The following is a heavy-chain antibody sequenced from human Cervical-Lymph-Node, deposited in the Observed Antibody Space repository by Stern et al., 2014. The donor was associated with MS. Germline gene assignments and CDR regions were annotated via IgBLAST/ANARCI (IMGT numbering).Heavy chain of an antibody. CDR1: GFTFSSYS. Sequence: VQLGQSGGGLVKPGGSLRLSCAASGFTFSSYSMNWVRQAPGKGLEWVSSISSSSSYIYYADSVKGRFTISRDNAKNSLYLQMNSLRAEDTAVYYCARDLGSSSWQPFDPWGQGTLVTVSS. D-gene: IGHD6-13*01. CDR3: ARDLGSSSWQPFDP. J-gene: IGHJ5*02. V-gene: IGHV3-21*01. CDR2: ISSSSSYI.